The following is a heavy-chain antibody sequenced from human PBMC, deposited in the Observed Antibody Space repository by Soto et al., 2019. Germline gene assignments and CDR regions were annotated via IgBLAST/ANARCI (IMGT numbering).Heavy chain of an antibody. J-gene: IGHJ5*02. D-gene: IGHD3-10*01. CDR2: IYHTGTP. Sequence: QVQLQVSGPGLVKSSQTLSLTCTVSGASISNGNYVWSWIRQSPGKGLEWIGCIYHTGTPYYNSSLKRRVTISRDTGKNPLSLKLTSVTATDPAVYYCAGFFSLPRGVYGWFDPWGQGTQVTLSS. CDR1: GASISNGNYV. CDR3: AGFFSLPRGVYGWFDP. V-gene: IGHV4-30-4*01.